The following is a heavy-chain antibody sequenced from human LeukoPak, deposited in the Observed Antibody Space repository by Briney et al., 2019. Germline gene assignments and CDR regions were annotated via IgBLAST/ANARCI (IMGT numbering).Heavy chain of an antibody. CDR1: GYTFTSYG. Sequence: ASVKVSCKASGYTFTSYGISWVRQAPGQGLEWMGWISPYNGNTNYAQKLQGRVTMTTDTSTSTAYMGLRSLRSDDTAVYYCASPLPRYYYDSSGHDAFDIWGQGTMVTVSS. CDR3: ASPLPRYYYDSSGHDAFDI. J-gene: IGHJ3*02. V-gene: IGHV1-18*01. CDR2: ISPYNGNT. D-gene: IGHD3-22*01.